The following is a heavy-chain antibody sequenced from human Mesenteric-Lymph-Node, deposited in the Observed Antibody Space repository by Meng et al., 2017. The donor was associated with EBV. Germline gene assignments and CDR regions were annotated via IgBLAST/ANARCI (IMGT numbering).Heavy chain of an antibody. J-gene: IGHJ5*02. Sequence: VHVQEAGPGLVRPSGTLSLPFAVFGGSSSSYNWWSWVRQSPGKGLEWIGEIFHSGTTNNNPSLRSRLTLSVDKSKNQFSLRLSSVTAADTAVYYCAKVDGSGRSNWFDPWGQGTLVTVSS. CDR1: GGSSSSYNW. V-gene: IGHV4-4*02. CDR2: IFHSGTT. D-gene: IGHD3-10*01. CDR3: AKVDGSGRSNWFDP.